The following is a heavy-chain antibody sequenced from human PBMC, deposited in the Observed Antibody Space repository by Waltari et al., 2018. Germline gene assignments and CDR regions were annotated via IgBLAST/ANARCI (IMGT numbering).Heavy chain of an antibody. D-gene: IGHD3-9*01. Sequence: QVQLQESGPGLVKPSQTLSLTCTVSGGYISRGSYYWSWIRQPAGKGLEWIGYIYTSGSTNYNPSLKSRVTISVDTSKNQFSLKLSSVTAADTAVYYCARIDSGIDYWGQGTLVTVSS. V-gene: IGHV4-61*09. CDR2: IYTSGST. J-gene: IGHJ4*02. CDR3: ARIDSGIDY. CDR1: GGYISRGSYY.